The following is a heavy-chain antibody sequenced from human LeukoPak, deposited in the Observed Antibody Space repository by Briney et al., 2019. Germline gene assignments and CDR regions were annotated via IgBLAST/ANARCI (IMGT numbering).Heavy chain of an antibody. V-gene: IGHV3-23*01. D-gene: IGHD3-22*01. Sequence: PGGSVRLSCAASGFTISNYAMTWVRQAPGKGLQWLSTITGSGDDTYYTDAVQGRFTISRDISKNTAFLQMNNLRADDTAVYFCAKGPHLYSGYHPDSWGQGTLVTVSS. J-gene: IGHJ4*02. CDR3: AKGPHLYSGYHPDS. CDR1: GFTISNYA. CDR2: ITGSGDDT.